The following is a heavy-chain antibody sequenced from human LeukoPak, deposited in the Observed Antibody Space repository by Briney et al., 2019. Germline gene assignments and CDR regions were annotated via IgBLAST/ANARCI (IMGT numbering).Heavy chain of an antibody. J-gene: IGHJ4*02. Sequence: ASVKVSCKASGGTFSSYAISWVRQAPGQGLEWMGGIIPIFGTANYAQKFQGRVTITADESTSTAYMELSSLRSEDTAVYYCAMNFWSGHYTLFDYWGQGTLVTVSS. CDR1: GGTFSSYA. CDR2: IIPIFGTA. CDR3: AMNFWSGHYTLFDY. V-gene: IGHV1-69*13. D-gene: IGHD3-3*01.